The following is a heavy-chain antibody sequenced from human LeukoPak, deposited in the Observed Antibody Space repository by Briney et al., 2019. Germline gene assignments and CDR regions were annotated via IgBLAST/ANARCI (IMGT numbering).Heavy chain of an antibody. J-gene: IGHJ4*02. CDR1: GFTFISYG. D-gene: IGHD3-10*01. CDR3: ARDRYYYGSGSYYTPDY. V-gene: IGHV3-30*02. CDR2: IRYDGSNI. Sequence: GGSLRLSCAASGFTFISYGMHCVRQAPGKGLEWVAFIRYDGSNIYYADSVKGRFTISRDNSKNTLYVQVNSLRAEDTAVYYCARDRYYYGSGSYYTPDYWGQGTLVTVSP.